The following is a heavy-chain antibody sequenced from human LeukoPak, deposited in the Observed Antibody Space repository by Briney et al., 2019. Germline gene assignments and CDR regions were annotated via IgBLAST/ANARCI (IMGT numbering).Heavy chain of an antibody. D-gene: IGHD1-1*01. CDR1: GGSISSYY. CDR2: IYYSGST. CDR3: AITTGTGFDY. Sequence: SETLSLTCTVSGGSISSYYWSWIRQPPGKGLEWIGYIYYSGSTNYNPSLKSRVTISVDTSKNQFSLKLSSVTAADTAVYYCAITTGTGFDYWGQGTLVTVSS. J-gene: IGHJ4*02. V-gene: IGHV4-59*01.